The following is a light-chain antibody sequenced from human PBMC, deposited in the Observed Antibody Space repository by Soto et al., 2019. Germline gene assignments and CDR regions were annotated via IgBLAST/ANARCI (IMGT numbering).Light chain of an antibody. J-gene: IGLJ1*01. CDR3: AALDAIMNGYV. CDR2: SNY. Sequence: QSVLTQPPSASGTPGQRVTISCSGSSSNIESNTVTWYQQLPGTAPKLVIYSNYDRPSGVPDRFSGSTSGTSASLVIRGLQSEDEADYYCAALDAIMNGYVFGDGTKVTVL. CDR1: SSNIESNT. V-gene: IGLV1-44*01.